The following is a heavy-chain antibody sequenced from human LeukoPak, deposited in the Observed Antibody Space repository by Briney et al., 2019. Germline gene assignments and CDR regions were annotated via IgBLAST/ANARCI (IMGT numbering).Heavy chain of an antibody. J-gene: IGHJ5*02. CDR3: ARGAEQQLLAYWFDP. CDR1: GGTFSSYA. D-gene: IGHD6-13*01. Sequence: SVKVSCKASGGTFSSYAISWVRQAPGQGLEWMGGIIPIFGTANYAQKFQGRVTIAADESTSTAYMELSSLRSEDTAVYYCARGAEQQLLAYWFDPWGQGTLVAVSS. V-gene: IGHV1-69*13. CDR2: IIPIFGTA.